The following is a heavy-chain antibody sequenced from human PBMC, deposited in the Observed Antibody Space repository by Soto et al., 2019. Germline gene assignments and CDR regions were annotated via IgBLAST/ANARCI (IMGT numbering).Heavy chain of an antibody. CDR3: ARGDIVVVTADYYFVY. D-gene: IGHD2-21*02. Sequence: QVTLKESGPVLVKPTETLTLTCTVSGFSLSNARMGVSWIRQPPGKALEWLAHIFSNDEKSYSTSLKSRLTISKDTSKRQVVLTMTNMDPVDTATYYCARGDIVVVTADYYFVYWGQGTLVTVSS. CDR1: GFSLSNARMG. V-gene: IGHV2-26*01. J-gene: IGHJ4*02. CDR2: IFSNDEK.